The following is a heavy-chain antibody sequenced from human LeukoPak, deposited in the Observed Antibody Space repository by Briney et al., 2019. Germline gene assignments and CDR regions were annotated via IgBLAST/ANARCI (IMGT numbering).Heavy chain of an antibody. J-gene: IGHJ4*02. CDR2: ISGSGGST. V-gene: IGHV3-23*01. Sequence: GGSLRLSCAASGFPFSSYAMSWVRQAPGKGLEWVSSISGSGGSTYYADSVKGRFTISRDNSKHTLYLQMNSLRAEDTAVYYCAKGRYFDWLFPFDSWGQGTLVTVSS. D-gene: IGHD3-9*01. CDR3: AKGRYFDWLFPFDS. CDR1: GFPFSSYA.